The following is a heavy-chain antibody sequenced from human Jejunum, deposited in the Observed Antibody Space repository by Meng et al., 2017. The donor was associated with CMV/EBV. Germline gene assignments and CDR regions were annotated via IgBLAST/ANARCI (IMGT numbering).Heavy chain of an antibody. CDR2: ISYGGST. CDR3: ARDSDYVWGSYRYRYLDY. D-gene: IGHD3-16*02. CDR1: SSGGYS. Sequence: SSGGYSWSWIRQPPGKGLEWIGHISYGGSTSYNPSLKSRLTISVDTSNSQFSLRLSSVTAADTAVYYCARDSDYVWGSYRYRYLDYWGQGTLVTVSS. V-gene: IGHV4-30-4*01. J-gene: IGHJ4*02.